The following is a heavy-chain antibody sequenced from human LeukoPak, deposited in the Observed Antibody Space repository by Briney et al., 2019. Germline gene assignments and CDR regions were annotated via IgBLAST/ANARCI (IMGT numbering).Heavy chain of an antibody. J-gene: IGHJ5*02. CDR2: INHSGST. D-gene: IGHD2-2*01. Sequence: SETLSLTCAVYGGSFSDYYWSWIRQPPGKGLEWLGEINHSGSTNYNPSLKSRVTISVDTSKNQFSLKLSSVTAADTAGYYCARGAWDCSSTSCYVNWFDPWGQGTLVTVSS. V-gene: IGHV4-34*01. CDR1: GGSFSDYY. CDR3: ARGAWDCSSTSCYVNWFDP.